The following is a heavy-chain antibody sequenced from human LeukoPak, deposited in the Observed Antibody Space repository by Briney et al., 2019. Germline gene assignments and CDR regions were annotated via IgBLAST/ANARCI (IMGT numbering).Heavy chain of an antibody. Sequence: GGSLRLSCAASRFTFSSYSMNWVRQAPGKGLEWVSSISSTGSYIYYADSVKGRFTISRDNAKNSVHLQMNSLRAEDTAVYYCARGRAYGGNSDYWGQGTLVTVSS. D-gene: IGHD4-23*01. CDR2: ISSTGSYI. V-gene: IGHV3-21*01. CDR1: RFTFSSYS. J-gene: IGHJ4*02. CDR3: ARGRAYGGNSDY.